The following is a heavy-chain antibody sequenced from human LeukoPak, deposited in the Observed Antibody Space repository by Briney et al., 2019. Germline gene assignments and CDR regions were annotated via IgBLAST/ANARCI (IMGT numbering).Heavy chain of an antibody. CDR1: GVSFNFYA. J-gene: IGHJ5*02. V-gene: IGHV3-23*01. Sequence: PGGSLRLSCAASGVSFNFYAMTWVRQAPGKGLQWVSTINANGVNTYYADSVRGRFTTSRETSKHTPYHQLNSPSAEAPALYFFAKPISGGLEVTAGCFDPWGQGTGVSVSS. CDR3: AKPISGGLEVTAGCFDP. D-gene: IGHD2-21*02. CDR2: INANGVNT.